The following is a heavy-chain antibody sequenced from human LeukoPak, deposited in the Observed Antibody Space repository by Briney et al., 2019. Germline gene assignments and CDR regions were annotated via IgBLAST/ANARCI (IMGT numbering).Heavy chain of an antibody. CDR2: INYRGST. J-gene: IGHJ1*01. Sequence: SETLSLTCTVSGGSISSSDYYWSWIRQPPGKELEWIASINYRGSTYYNPSLKSRVTISVDTSKNQFSLRLSSVTAADTAVYYCARWDHGSARFQNWGQGTLVTVSS. D-gene: IGHD6-19*01. CDR3: ARWDHGSARFQN. V-gene: IGHV4-39*01. CDR1: GGSISSSDYY.